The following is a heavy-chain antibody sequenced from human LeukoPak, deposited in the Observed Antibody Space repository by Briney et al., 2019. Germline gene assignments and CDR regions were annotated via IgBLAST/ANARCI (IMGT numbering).Heavy chain of an antibody. J-gene: IGHJ4*02. CDR2: MNPNSGNT. Sequence: GASVKVSCKASGYTFTSYDINWVRQATGQGLEWMGWMNPNSGNTGYAQKLQGRVTMTTDTSTSTAYMELRSLRSDDTAVYYCARGSGEDSTPSFDYWGQGTLVTVSS. D-gene: IGHD3-10*01. V-gene: IGHV1-8*01. CDR1: GYTFTSYD. CDR3: ARGSGEDSTPSFDY.